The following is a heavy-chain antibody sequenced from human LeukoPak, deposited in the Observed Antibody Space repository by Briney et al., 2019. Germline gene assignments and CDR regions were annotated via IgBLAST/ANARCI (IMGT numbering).Heavy chain of an antibody. V-gene: IGHV4-34*01. J-gene: IGHJ6*03. D-gene: IGHD2-15*01. CDR1: GGSFSGYY. Sequence: SSETLSLTCAVYGGSFSGYYWSWIRQPPGKGLEWIGEINHSGSTNYNPSLKSRVTISVDTSKNQFSLKLSSVTAADTAVYYCARRAKLGYCSGGSCYLRLPYYYYMDVWGKGTTVTISS. CDR3: ARRAKLGYCSGGSCYLRLPYYYYMDV. CDR2: INHSGST.